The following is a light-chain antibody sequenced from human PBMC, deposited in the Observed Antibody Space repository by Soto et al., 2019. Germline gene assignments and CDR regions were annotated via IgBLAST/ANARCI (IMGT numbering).Light chain of an antibody. Sequence: EIVMTQSPATLSVSPGERATLSCRASQSFSTNLAWYQQKPCQAPRLLIYGASTRATGIPARFSGSGSGTEFTLTISSLQSEDFAVYYCQHHNNWPWTFGQGTKVDIK. CDR1: QSFSTN. V-gene: IGKV3-15*01. J-gene: IGKJ1*01. CDR2: GAS. CDR3: QHHNNWPWT.